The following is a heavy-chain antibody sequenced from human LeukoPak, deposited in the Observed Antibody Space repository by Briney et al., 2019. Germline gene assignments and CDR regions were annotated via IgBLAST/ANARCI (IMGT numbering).Heavy chain of an antibody. V-gene: IGHV3-7*01. D-gene: IGHD5-18*01. CDR1: GFTFSSYW. J-gene: IGHJ4*02. CDR3: AKGLEDTAMVPGDY. CDR2: IKQDGSEK. Sequence: GGSLRLSCAASGFTFSSYWMSWVRQAPGKGLEWVANIKQDGSEKYYVDSVKGRFTISRDNAKNSLYLQMNSLRAEDTAVYYCAKGLEDTAMVPGDYWGQGTLVTVSS.